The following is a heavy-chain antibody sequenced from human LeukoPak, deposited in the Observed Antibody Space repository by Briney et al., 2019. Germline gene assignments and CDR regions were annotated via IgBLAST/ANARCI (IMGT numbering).Heavy chain of an antibody. CDR1: GFTFNTYS. J-gene: IGHJ4*02. D-gene: IGHD1-14*01. CDR2: ISSSSSTI. V-gene: IGHV3-48*01. Sequence: GSLRLSCAASGFTFNTYSMNWVRQAPGKGLEWVSFISSSSSTIYYADSVKGRFTISRDNAKNSLSLLMNSLRAEDTAVYYCARGSQTGHSRFDYWGQGALVTVSS. CDR3: ARGSQTGHSRFDY.